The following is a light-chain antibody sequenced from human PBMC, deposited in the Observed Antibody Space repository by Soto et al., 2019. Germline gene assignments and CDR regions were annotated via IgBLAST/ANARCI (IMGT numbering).Light chain of an antibody. Sequence: EVVLTQSPATLSLSPGERATLSCRASQSVTRSSLAWYQQKPGQSPRLLISGAPSRATGIPDRFSGGGSGTDFIFNISSLEPEDFAMYYCIHYGTAQWTFGQGTKVDIK. J-gene: IGKJ1*01. CDR1: QSVTRSS. V-gene: IGKV3-20*01. CDR2: GAP. CDR3: IHYGTAQWT.